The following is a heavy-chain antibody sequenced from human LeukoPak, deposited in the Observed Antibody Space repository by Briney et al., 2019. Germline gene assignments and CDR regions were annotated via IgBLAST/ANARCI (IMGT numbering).Heavy chain of an antibody. CDR3: AKEPPYYDILTGYYPTDAFDI. CDR2: ISGSGGST. CDR1: GFTFTSYS. J-gene: IGHJ3*02. D-gene: IGHD3-9*01. V-gene: IGHV3-23*01. Sequence: PGGSLRLSCAASGFTFTSYSINWVRQAPGKGLEWVSAISGSGGSTYYADSVKGRFTISRDNSKNTLYLQMNSLRAEDTAVYYCAKEPPYYDILTGYYPTDAFDIWGQGTMVTVSS.